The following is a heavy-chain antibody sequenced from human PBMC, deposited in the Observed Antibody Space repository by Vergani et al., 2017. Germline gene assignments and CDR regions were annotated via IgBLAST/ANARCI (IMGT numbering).Heavy chain of an antibody. CDR1: GFTFSSYS. CDR3: AKMGMTYYYDSSGYGDY. J-gene: IGHJ4*02. D-gene: IGHD3-22*01. Sequence: EVQLVESGGGLVKPGGSLRLSCAASGFTFSSYSMNWVRQAPGKGLEWVSSISSSSSYIYYADSVKGRFTIFRDNAKNSLYLQMNSLRAEDTAVYYCAKMGMTYYYDSSGYGDYWGQGTLVTVSS. CDR2: ISSSSSYI. V-gene: IGHV3-21*01.